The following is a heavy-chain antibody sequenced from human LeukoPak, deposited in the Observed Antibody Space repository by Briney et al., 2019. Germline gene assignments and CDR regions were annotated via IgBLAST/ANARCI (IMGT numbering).Heavy chain of an antibody. D-gene: IGHD3-22*01. CDR1: GGSISSYY. Sequence: SETLSLTCTVSGGSISSYYWSWIRQPPGKGLEGIGYIDYSGSTNYNPSLKSRVTISVDTSKNQFYLKLSSVTAADTAVYYCARGYGSSGYLVYWGQGTLVTVSS. CDR3: ARGYGSSGYLVY. V-gene: IGHV4-59*01. CDR2: IDYSGST. J-gene: IGHJ4*02.